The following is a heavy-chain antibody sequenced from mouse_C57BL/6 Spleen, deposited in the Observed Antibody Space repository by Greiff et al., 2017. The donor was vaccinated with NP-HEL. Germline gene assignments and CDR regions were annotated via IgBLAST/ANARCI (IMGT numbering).Heavy chain of an antibody. CDR1: GYTFTDYN. D-gene: IGHD1-1*01. CDR3: ARRDYGTGPMDY. CDR2: INPNNGGT. Sequence: VQLQQSGPELVKPGASVKIPCKASGYTFTDYNMDWVKQSHGKSLEWIGDINPNNGGTIYNQKFKGKATLTVDKSSSTAYMELRSLTSEDTAVYYCARRDYGTGPMDYWGQGTSVTVSS. V-gene: IGHV1-18*01. J-gene: IGHJ4*01.